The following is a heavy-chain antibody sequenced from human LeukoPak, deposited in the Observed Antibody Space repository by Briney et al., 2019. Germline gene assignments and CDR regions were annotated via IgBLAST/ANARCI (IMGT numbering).Heavy chain of an antibody. J-gene: IGHJ4*02. CDR1: GFTFSSYW. CDR3: ARDTGGGYSCYDC. D-gene: IGHD5-18*01. V-gene: IGHV3-7*01. CDR2: IKQDGSEK. Sequence: GGSLRLSCAASGFTFSSYWMTWIRQAPGKGLEWVANIKQDGSEKYYVDSVKGRFTISRDNAKKSLYLQMNSLRAEDTAVYYRARDTGGGYSCYDCWGQGTLVTVSS.